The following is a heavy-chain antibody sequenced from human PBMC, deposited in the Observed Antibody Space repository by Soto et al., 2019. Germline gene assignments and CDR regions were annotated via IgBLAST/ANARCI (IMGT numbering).Heavy chain of an antibody. CDR2: IIPIFGTA. CDR3: ASIMERSGHIYFVF. Sequence: SVKVSCKASGGTFSSYAISWVRQAPGQGLEWMGGIIPIFGTANYAQKFQGRVTITADKSTSTAYMELSGLKYEDTAVYYCASIMERSGHIYFVFWGQGTLVTVFS. J-gene: IGHJ4*02. D-gene: IGHD3-9*01. V-gene: IGHV1-69*06. CDR1: GGTFSSYA.